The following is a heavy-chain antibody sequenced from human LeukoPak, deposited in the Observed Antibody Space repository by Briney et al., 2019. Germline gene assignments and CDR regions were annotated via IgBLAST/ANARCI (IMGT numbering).Heavy chain of an antibody. CDR1: AFSFSTHA. Sequence: GGSLRLSCAASAFSFSTHAMSGVRQAPGMGLEWVSGISGSGAGTYYADSVRGRFTISRDNSKNTLYLQMNSLRAEDTAVYYCSKLYSSNYWGQGTLVTVSS. CDR3: SKLYSSNY. D-gene: IGHD6-13*01. CDR2: ISGSGAGT. V-gene: IGHV3-23*01. J-gene: IGHJ4*02.